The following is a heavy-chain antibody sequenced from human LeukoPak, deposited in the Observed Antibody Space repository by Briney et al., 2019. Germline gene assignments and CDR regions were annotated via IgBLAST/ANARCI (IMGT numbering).Heavy chain of an antibody. Sequence: SVKVSCKASGGTFSSYAISWVRQAPGQGLEWMGGIIPIFGTANYAQKFQARVTITADESTSTAYMELSSLRSEDTAVYYCARMIAVAGPSPFDYWGQGTLVTVSS. CDR2: IIPIFGTA. V-gene: IGHV1-69*13. D-gene: IGHD6-19*01. CDR1: GGTFSSYA. J-gene: IGHJ4*02. CDR3: ARMIAVAGPSPFDY.